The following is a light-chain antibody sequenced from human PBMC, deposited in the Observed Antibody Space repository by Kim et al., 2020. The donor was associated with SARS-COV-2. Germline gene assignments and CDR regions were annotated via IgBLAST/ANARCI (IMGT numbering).Light chain of an antibody. CDR1: NLGDEY. CDR2: QDS. CDR3: QEWDSSTAVV. J-gene: IGLJ2*01. Sequence: VSPGQTASITCSGDNLGDEYACWYQQKPGQSPVLVIYQDSKRHSGIPERFSGSTSGNTATLTISGTQAMDEAAYYCQEWDSSTAVVFGGGTQLTVL. V-gene: IGLV3-1*01.